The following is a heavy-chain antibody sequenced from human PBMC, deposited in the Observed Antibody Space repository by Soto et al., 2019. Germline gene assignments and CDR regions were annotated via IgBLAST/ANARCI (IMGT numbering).Heavy chain of an antibody. CDR2: ISAGGGST. CDR1: GLPFSTYA. D-gene: IGHD4-17*01. V-gene: IGHV3-23*01. CDR3: AHPRGYGVFDAYDI. J-gene: IGHJ3*02. Sequence: GGSLRLSCAASGLPFSTYAMSLVRQAPGKGLEWASAISAGGGSTYYADSVKGRFTISRDNSINTLYLQMNSLRTEDTAVYYCAHPRGYGVFDAYDIWGQGEMVTVSS.